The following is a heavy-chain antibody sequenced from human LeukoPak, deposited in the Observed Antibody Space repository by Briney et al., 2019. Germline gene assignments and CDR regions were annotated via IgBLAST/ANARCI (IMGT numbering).Heavy chain of an antibody. CDR2: ISGSGTTI. CDR1: GFNFNDFY. CDR3: GVVV. J-gene: IGHJ6*02. V-gene: IGHV3-11*04. Sequence: GGSLRLSCAASGFNFNDFYMSWIRQAPGKGLEWISYISGSGTTIYYADSVKGRFTISRDNAKNSVYLQLTSLRDEDTAVYYCGVVVWGQGTTVTVSS.